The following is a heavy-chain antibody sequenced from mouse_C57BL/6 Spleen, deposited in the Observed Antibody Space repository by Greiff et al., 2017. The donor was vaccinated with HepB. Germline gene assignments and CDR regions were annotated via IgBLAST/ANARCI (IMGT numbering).Heavy chain of an antibody. J-gene: IGHJ4*01. CDR1: GYTFTSYW. V-gene: IGHV1-50*01. CDR2: IDPSDSYT. CDR3: ERGNGAMDY. D-gene: IGHD2-1*01. Sequence: VQLQQPGAELVKPGASVKLSCKASGYTFTSYWMQWVKQRPGQGLEWIGEIDPSDSYTNYNQKFKGKATLTVDTSSSTTYMQLSSLTSEDSAVYYCERGNGAMDYWGKGTSVTVSS.